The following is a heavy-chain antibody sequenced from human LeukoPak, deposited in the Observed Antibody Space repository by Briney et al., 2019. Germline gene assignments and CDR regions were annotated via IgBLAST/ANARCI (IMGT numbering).Heavy chain of an antibody. V-gene: IGHV3-23*01. CDR1: GFAFGSEA. J-gene: IGHJ4*02. CDR3: ARGPYDFWSGFSLDY. Sequence: GGSLRLSCAVSGFAFGSEAMSWVRQSPARGLEWVASISPGGGTTYYADYVKGRFTISRDNSKNTLYLQMNSLRAEDTAVYYCARGPYDFWSGFSLDYWGQGTLVTVSS. D-gene: IGHD3-3*01. CDR2: ISPGGGTT.